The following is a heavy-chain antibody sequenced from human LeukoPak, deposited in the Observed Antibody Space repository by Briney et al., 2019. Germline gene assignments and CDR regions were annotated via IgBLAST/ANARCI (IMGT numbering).Heavy chain of an antibody. CDR3: ARVAYYDSSGYFNWFDP. J-gene: IGHJ5*02. V-gene: IGHV4-59*01. CDR2: IYYSGST. CDR1: GGSISSYY. D-gene: IGHD3-22*01. Sequence: SETLSLTCTVSGGSISSYYWSWIRQPPGKGLEWIGYIYYSGSTNYNRSLKSRVTISVDTSKNQFSLKLSSVTAADTAVYYCARVAYYDSSGYFNWFDPWGQGTLVTVSS.